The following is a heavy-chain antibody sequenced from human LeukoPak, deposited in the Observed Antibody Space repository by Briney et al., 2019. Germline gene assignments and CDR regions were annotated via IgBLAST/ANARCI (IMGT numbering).Heavy chain of an antibody. J-gene: IGHJ4*02. V-gene: IGHV4-34*01. D-gene: IGHD5-18*01. CDR2: INHSRST. Sequence: PSETLSLTCAVYGGSFSGYYWSWIRQPPGKGLEWIGEINHSRSTNYNPSLKSRVTISVDTSKNQFSLKLSSVTAADTAVYYCARGKPRGYSYGLRDYWGQGTLVTVSS. CDR1: GGSFSGYY. CDR3: ARGKPRGYSYGLRDY.